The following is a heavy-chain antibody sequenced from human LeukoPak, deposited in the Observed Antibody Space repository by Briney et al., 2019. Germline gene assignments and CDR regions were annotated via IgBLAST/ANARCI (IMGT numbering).Heavy chain of an antibody. CDR2: INHSGST. J-gene: IGHJ5*02. Sequence: SETLSLTCAVYGGSFSGYYWSWIRQPPGKGLEWIGEINHSGSTNYNPSLKSRVTISVDTSKNQFSLKLSSVTAADTAVYYCARDFGFGSAWGQGALVTVSS. V-gene: IGHV4-34*01. CDR3: ARDFGFGSA. CDR1: GGSFSGYY. D-gene: IGHD6-19*01.